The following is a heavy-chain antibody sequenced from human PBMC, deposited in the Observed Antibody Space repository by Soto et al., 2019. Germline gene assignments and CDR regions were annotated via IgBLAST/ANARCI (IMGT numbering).Heavy chain of an antibody. V-gene: IGHV2-5*02. CDR1: GFSLSTSGVG. CDR2: IYWDDDK. J-gene: IGHJ3*02. CDR3: AHSFGHCSSTSCPSIAFDI. Sequence: QITLKESGPTLVKPTQTLTLTCTFSGFSLSTSGVGVGWIHQPPGKALEWLALIYWDDDKRYSPSLKSRLTITKDTSKNQAVLTMTNMDPVDTATYYCAHSFGHCSSTSCPSIAFDIWGQGTMVTVSS. D-gene: IGHD2-2*01.